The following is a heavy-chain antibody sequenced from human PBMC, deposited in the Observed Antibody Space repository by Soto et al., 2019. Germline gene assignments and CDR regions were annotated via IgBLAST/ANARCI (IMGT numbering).Heavy chain of an antibody. J-gene: IGHJ4*02. D-gene: IGHD2-21*01. Sequence: PSETLSLTCTVSGDSMKRFFWGWIRKDPGKGLALIGYFTPSGDPTYIPSFKSRVTFAIATARNQLAMRVTSVTTADTPVYYCAASQMGLIAVLKTWGQGTQVTVSS. CDR2: FTPSGDP. CDR3: AASQMGLIAVLKT. CDR1: GDSMKRFF. V-gene: IGHV4-4*08.